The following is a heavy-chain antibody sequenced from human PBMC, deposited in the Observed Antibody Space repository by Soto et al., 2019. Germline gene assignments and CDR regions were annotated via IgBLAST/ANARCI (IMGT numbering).Heavy chain of an antibody. CDR1: GYTFTGYY. Sequence: ASVKVSCKASGYTFTGYYMHWVRQAPGQGLEWMGWINPNSGGTNYAQKFQGWVTMTRDTSISTAYMELSRLRSDDTAVYYCARGDLGKDYCYMDVGGKGTTVTVSS. CDR2: INPNSGGT. V-gene: IGHV1-2*04. D-gene: IGHD1-26*01. CDR3: ARGDLGKDYCYMDV. J-gene: IGHJ6*03.